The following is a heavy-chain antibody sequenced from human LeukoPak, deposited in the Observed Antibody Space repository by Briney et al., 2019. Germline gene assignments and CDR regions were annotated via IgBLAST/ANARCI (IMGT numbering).Heavy chain of an antibody. CDR1: GFSLRTSGVG. D-gene: IGHD5-18*01. CDR3: AHRRSSRSYGYLYFDY. J-gene: IGHJ4*02. V-gene: IGHV2-5*02. CDR2: IYWDDGK. Sequence: SGPTLVKPTQTLTLTCTFSGFSLRTSGVGVGWIRQPPGKALEWLALIYWDDGKRYSPSLKSRLTITKDTSKNQVVLTMTNMDPVDTATYYCAHRRSSRSYGYLYFDYWGQGTLVTVSS.